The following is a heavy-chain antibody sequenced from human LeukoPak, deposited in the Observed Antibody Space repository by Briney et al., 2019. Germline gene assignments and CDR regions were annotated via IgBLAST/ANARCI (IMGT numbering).Heavy chain of an antibody. J-gene: IGHJ3*02. CDR1: GYTFTSYD. CDR2: MNPNSGNT. Sequence: GASVKVSCXASGYTFTSYDINWVRQASGQGLEWMGWMNPNSGNTGYAQKFQGRVTMTRNTSISTAYMELSSLRSEDTAVYYCARGSPDDAFDIWGQGTMVTVSS. V-gene: IGHV1-8*01. CDR3: ARGSPDDAFDI.